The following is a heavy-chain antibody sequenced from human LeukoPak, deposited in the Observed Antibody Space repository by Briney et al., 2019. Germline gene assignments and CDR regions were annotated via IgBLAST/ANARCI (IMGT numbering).Heavy chain of an antibody. Sequence: SETLSLTCAVYGGSFSGYYWSWIRQPPGKGLEWIGEINHSGSTNYNPSLKSRVTISVDTSKNQFSLKLSSVTAADTAVYYCARDGDTAMVLDYWGQGTLVTVSS. CDR3: ARDGDTAMVLDY. CDR2: INHSGST. V-gene: IGHV4-34*01. D-gene: IGHD5-18*01. CDR1: GGSFSGYY. J-gene: IGHJ4*02.